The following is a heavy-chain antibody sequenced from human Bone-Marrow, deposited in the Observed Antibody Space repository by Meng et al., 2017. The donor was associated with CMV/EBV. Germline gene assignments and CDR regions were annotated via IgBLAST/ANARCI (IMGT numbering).Heavy chain of an antibody. D-gene: IGHD2-2*01. J-gene: IGHJ6*02. CDR2: INPNSGGT. V-gene: IGHV1-2*02. Sequence: ASVKVSCKASGYTFTGYYMHWVRQAPGQGLEWMGWINPNSGGTNYAQKFQGRVTMTRDTSISTAYMELSRLRSDDTAVYYCATDSIYCSSTSCHPRYYYYYGMDVWGQGNTVHVSS. CDR1: GYTFTGYY. CDR3: ATDSIYCSSTSCHPRYYYYYGMDV.